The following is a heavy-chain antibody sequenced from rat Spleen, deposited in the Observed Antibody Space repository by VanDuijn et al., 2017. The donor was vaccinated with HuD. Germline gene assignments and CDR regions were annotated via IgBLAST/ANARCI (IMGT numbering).Heavy chain of an antibody. CDR1: GFSPTRYH. D-gene: IGHD1-1*01. V-gene: IGHV5-29*01. Sequence: VQLKESGPGLVQPSQTLSLTCTVSGFSPTRYHVSWVRQPPGKGLEWVANIIYDGTNTYYRDSVKGRFTISRDNAKSTLYLQMDSLRSEDTATYYCTRGGYYRYWGQGVMVTVSS. J-gene: IGHJ2*01. CDR3: TRGGYYRY. CDR2: IIYDGTNT.